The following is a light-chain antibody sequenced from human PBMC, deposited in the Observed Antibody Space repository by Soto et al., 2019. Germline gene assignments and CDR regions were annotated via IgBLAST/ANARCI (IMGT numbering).Light chain of an antibody. Sequence: IEMTQSPATLSVSPWERATLSCRASQSVSSNLVWYQQKPGQAPRLLIYGASTRVTGIPARFSGSGSGTEFTLTISSLEPEDFAVYYSQQRSNWPITFGQGTRLEI. CDR2: GAS. J-gene: IGKJ5*01. V-gene: IGKV3-15*01. CDR3: QQRSNWPIT. CDR1: QSVSSN.